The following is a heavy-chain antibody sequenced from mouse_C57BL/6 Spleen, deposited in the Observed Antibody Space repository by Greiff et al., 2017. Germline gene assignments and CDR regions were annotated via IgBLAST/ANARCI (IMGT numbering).Heavy chain of an antibody. D-gene: IGHD2-10*02. CDR2: IDPSDSYT. CDR1: GYTFTSYW. CDR3: ARGEDPPSRAMDY. J-gene: IGHJ4*01. V-gene: IGHV1-69*01. Sequence: QVQLQQPGAELVMPGASVKLSCKASGYTFTSYWMHWVKQRPGQGLEWIGGIDPSDSYTNYNEKFKGKSTLTVDKSSSTAYMQLSSLTSEDSAVYYCARGEDPPSRAMDYWGQGTSVTVSS.